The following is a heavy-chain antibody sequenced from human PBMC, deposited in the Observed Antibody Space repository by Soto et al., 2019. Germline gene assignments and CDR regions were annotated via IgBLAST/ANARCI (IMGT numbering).Heavy chain of an antibody. CDR2: ISWNSGSI. V-gene: IGHV3-9*01. CDR1: GFTFDDYA. D-gene: IGHD2-2*01. J-gene: IGHJ5*02. CDR3: AKDGCSSTSCYLGFDP. Sequence: EVQLVESGGGLVQPGRSLRLSCAASGFTFDDYAMHWVRQAPGKGLEWVSGISWNSGSIGYADSVKGRFTISRDNAKNSLYLQMNSLIAEDTSLYYCAKDGCSSTSCYLGFDPWGQGTLVTVSS.